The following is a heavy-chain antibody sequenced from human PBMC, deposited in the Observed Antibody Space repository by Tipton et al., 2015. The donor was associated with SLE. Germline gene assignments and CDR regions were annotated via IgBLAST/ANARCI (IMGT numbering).Heavy chain of an antibody. CDR2: IGTAGDT. D-gene: IGHD2-2*01. Sequence: SLRLSCAASGFTFSSYDMHWVRQATGKGLEWVSAIGTAGDTYYPGSVKGRFTISRENAKNSLYLQMNSLRAGDTAVYYCARQYQPGSGPSFDSWGQGTLVTVSS. V-gene: IGHV3-13*01. J-gene: IGHJ4*02. CDR3: ARQYQPGSGPSFDS. CDR1: GFTFSSYD.